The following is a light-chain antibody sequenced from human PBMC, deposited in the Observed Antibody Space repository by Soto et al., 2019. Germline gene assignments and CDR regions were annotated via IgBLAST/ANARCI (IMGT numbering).Light chain of an antibody. J-gene: IGLJ3*02. CDR2: EVN. CDR1: SKDVGDNDH. Sequence: QSALTQPPSASGSPGQSVTISCSGTSKDVGDNDHVSWYQQHPGKAPKLLISEVNKRPSGVPDRFSGSKSGNTASLTVSGLRAEDEAAYYCSSYTARGVFGGGTKVTVL. V-gene: IGLV2-8*01. CDR3: SSYTARGV.